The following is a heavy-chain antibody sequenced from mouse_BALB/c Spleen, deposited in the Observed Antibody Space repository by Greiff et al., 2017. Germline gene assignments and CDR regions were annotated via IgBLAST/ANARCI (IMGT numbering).Heavy chain of an antibody. CDR2: ISSGGSYT. V-gene: IGHV5-6-4*01. Sequence: DVKLVESGGGLVKPGGSLKISCAASGFTFSNYTMSWVSQTPEKRLEWVATISSGGSYTNYPDSVKGRSTISRDNANTTRYLQMSSLKSEDTAMYYCSRGGYYGSSHWYFDVWGAGTTVTVSS. CDR3: SRGGYYGSSHWYFDV. J-gene: IGHJ1*01. CDR1: GFTFSNYT. D-gene: IGHD1-1*01.